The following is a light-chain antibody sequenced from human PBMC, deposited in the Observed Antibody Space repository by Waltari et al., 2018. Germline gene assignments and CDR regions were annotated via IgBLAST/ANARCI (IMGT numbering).Light chain of an antibody. CDR2: AAS. V-gene: IGKV1-39*01. CDR1: QSINKY. Sequence: DIQMTQSPSSLSASVGDRVTITCRASQSINKYVNWYQQKPGKAPKLLIYAASSLQSGVPSRFSGSGSGTDFTLTISSLRPEDFSTYYCQQSYRTTYTFGQGTKLEI. J-gene: IGKJ2*01. CDR3: QQSYRTTYT.